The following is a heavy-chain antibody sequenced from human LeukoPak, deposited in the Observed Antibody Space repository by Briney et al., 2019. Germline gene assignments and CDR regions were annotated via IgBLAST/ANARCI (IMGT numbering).Heavy chain of an antibody. Sequence: GASVKVSCKASGYTFTSYAFSWVRQAPGQGLEWMGWINTNNGNTNYVQRLQGRVTMTTDTSTSTAYMELRSLRSDDTAVYYCARERAETYGSGSYTFDHWGQGTLVTVSS. CDR2: INTNNGNT. CDR3: ARERAETYGSGSYTFDH. D-gene: IGHD3-10*01. J-gene: IGHJ4*02. CDR1: GYTFTSYA. V-gene: IGHV1-18*01.